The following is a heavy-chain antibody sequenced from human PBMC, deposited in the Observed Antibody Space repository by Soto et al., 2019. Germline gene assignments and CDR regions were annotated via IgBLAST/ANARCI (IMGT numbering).Heavy chain of an antibody. V-gene: IGHV3-21*04. D-gene: IGHD3-22*01. J-gene: IGHJ4*02. CDR3: ARDYYDSSGYYPYDY. CDR1: GFTFSSYS. Sequence: GGSLRLSCAASGFTFSSYSMNWVRQAPGKGLEWVSSISSSSSYIYYADSVKGRFTISRDNAKNSLYLQMNSLRAEDTAVYYCARDYYDSSGYYPYDYWGQGTLVTVSS. CDR2: ISSSSSYI.